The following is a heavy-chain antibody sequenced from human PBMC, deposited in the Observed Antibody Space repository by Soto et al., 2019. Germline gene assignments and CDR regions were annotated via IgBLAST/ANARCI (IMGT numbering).Heavy chain of an antibody. CDR3: AGEHWRDGRGYYYSMDI. Sequence: PGGSLRLSCAASGFTFSSYAMHWVRQAPGKGLEWVAVISYDGSNKYYADSVKGRFTISRDNSKNTLYLQMNSLRAEDTAVYYCAGEHWRDGRGYYYSMDIWGQGTTVTVYS. J-gene: IGHJ6*02. CDR2: ISYDGSNK. CDR1: GFTFSSYA. D-gene: IGHD1-1*01. V-gene: IGHV3-30-3*01.